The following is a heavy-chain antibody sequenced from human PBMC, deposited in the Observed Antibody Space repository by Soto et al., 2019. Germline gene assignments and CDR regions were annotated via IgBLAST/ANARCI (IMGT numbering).Heavy chain of an antibody. CDR2: IYYSGST. CDR3: ARAGIAARPLDY. D-gene: IGHD6-6*01. CDR1: GGSISSYY. Sequence: SETLSLTCTVSGGSISSYYWSWIRQPPGKGLEWIGYIYYSGSTNHNPSLKSRVTISVDTSKNQFSLKLSSVTASDTAVYYCARAGIAARPLDYWGQGTLVTVSS. J-gene: IGHJ4*02. V-gene: IGHV4-59*01.